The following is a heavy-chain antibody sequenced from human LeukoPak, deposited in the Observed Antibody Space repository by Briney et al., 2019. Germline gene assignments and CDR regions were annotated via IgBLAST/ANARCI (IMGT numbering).Heavy chain of an antibody. Sequence: SETLSLTCTVSGYSISSGYYWGWIRQPPGKGLEWIGSIYHSGSTYCNPSLKSRVTISVDTSKNQFSLKLSSVTAADTAVYYCARDIITGGAFDWFPYYYYGMDVWGQGTTVTVSS. V-gene: IGHV4-38-2*02. CDR2: IYHSGST. CDR3: ARDIITGGAFDWFPYYYYGMDV. CDR1: GYSISSGYY. J-gene: IGHJ6*02. D-gene: IGHD3-9*01.